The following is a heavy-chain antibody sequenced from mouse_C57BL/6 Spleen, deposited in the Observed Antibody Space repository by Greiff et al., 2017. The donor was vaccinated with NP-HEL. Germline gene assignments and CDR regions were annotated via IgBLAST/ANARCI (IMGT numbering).Heavy chain of an antibody. CDR1: GYTFTSYW. J-gene: IGHJ4*01. D-gene: IGHD1-1*01. CDR3: ARGPYYGSSYGAMDY. CDR2: IDPSDSET. Sequence: QVQLQQPGAELVRPGSSVKLSCKASGYTFTSYWMHWVKQRPIQGLEWIGNIDPSDSETHYNQKFKDKATLTVDKSSSTAYMQLSSLTSEDSAVYYCARGPYYGSSYGAMDYWGQGTSVTVSS. V-gene: IGHV1-52*01.